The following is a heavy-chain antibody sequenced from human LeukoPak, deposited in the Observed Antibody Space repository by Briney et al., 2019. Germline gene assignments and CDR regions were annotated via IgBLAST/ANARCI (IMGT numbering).Heavy chain of an antibody. V-gene: IGHV1-2*02. Sequence: ASVKVSCKASVYTFTGYYMHWVRQAPGQGLEWMGWINPNSGGTNYAQKFQGRVTMTRDTSISTAYMELSRPRSDDTAVYYCARSDPYGDYSGYFDYWGQGTLVTVSS. CDR1: VYTFTGYY. D-gene: IGHD4-17*01. CDR3: ARSDPYGDYSGYFDY. J-gene: IGHJ4*02. CDR2: INPNSGGT.